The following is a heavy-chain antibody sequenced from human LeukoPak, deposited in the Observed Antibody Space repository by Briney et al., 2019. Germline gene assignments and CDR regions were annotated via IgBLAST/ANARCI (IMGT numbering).Heavy chain of an antibody. D-gene: IGHD3-10*01. CDR2: IYYSGRT. J-gene: IGHJ6*03. V-gene: IGHV4-39*01. CDR3: ARRGGIIRGVASYYYMDV. Sequence: KTSPTLSLTCTVFGGSMSSSSYYWGWIRQPPGKGLEGIGSIYYSGRTHYSLSLKSRVTISVDTSKNQFSLKLSSVIAADTAPYYCARRGGIIRGVASYYYMDVWGKGTTVTISS. CDR1: GGSMSSSSYY.